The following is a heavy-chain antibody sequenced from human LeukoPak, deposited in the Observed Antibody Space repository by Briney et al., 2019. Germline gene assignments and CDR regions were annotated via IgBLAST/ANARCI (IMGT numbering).Heavy chain of an antibody. CDR2: IYYSGST. CDR1: GGSISSYY. D-gene: IGHD6-6*01. V-gene: IGHV4-59*01. J-gene: IGHJ2*01. CDR3: ARVTREAARYWYFDL. Sequence: SETLSLTCTVSGGSISSYYWSWIRQPPGKGLEWIGYIYYSGSTNYNPSLKSRVTISVDTSKNQFSLKLRSVTAADTAVYFCARVTREAARYWYFDLWGRGTLVTVSS.